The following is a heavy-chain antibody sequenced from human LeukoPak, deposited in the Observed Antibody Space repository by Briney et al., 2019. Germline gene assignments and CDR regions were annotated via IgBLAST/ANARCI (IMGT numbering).Heavy chain of an antibody. CDR1: GFTFSSYW. J-gene: IGHJ6*03. CDR2: INSDGSST. D-gene: IGHD3-10*01. V-gene: IGHV3-74*01. Sequence: GGSLRLSCAASGFTFSSYWMHWVRQAPGKGLVWVSRINSDGSSTSYADSVKGRFTISRDNAKNSLYLQMNSLRAEDTAVYYCAVTMVRGVIIWNYMDVWGKGTTVTISS. CDR3: AVTMVRGVIIWNYMDV.